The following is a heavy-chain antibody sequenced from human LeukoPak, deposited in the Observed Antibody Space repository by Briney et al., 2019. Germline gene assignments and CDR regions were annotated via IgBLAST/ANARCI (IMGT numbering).Heavy chain of an antibody. CDR3: AREAYYYDSSGYN. Sequence: PSETLSLTCTVSGGSITSGGFCWSWVRQHPGKGLEWMGHIYYTGSTYYNPSLKSRVTISVDTSKNQFSLKLSSVTAADTAVYYCAREAYYYDSSGYNWGQGTLVTVSS. CDR1: GGSITSGGFC. CDR2: IYYTGST. V-gene: IGHV4-30-4*01. D-gene: IGHD3-22*01. J-gene: IGHJ4*02.